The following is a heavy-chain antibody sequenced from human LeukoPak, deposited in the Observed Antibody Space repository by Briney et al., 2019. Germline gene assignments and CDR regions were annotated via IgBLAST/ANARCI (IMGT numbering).Heavy chain of an antibody. CDR1: GFTFSSYS. J-gene: IGHJ4*02. CDR3: ARDYAPYTSGWYDGEDY. CDR2: ISSSSSYI. V-gene: IGHV3-21*01. D-gene: IGHD6-19*01. Sequence: KPGGSLRLSCAASGFTFSSYSMNWVRQAPGEGLEWVSSISSSSSYIYYADSVKGRFTISRDNAKNSLSLQMNSLRAEDTAVYYCARDYAPYTSGWYDGEDYWGQGTLVTVSS.